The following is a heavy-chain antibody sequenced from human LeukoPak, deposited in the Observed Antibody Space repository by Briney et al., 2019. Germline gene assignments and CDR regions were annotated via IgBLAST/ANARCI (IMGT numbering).Heavy chain of an antibody. CDR2: IYHSGST. Sequence: SQTLSLTRAVTGGSISSGGYSGSWTRQPPGKGLEWIGYIYHSGSTYYNPSLKSRVTISVDRSKNQFSLKLSSVTAADTAVYYCARAPDYYGSGGWGQGTLVTVSS. V-gene: IGHV4-30-2*01. CDR1: GGSISSGGYS. CDR3: ARAPDYYGSGG. J-gene: IGHJ4*02. D-gene: IGHD3-10*01.